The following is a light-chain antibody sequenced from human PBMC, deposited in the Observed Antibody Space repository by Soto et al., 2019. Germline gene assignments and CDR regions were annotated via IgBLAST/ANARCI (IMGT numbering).Light chain of an antibody. CDR2: GAS. V-gene: IGKV3-20*01. Sequence: EIVLTQSPGTLSLSPGERATLSCRASQTVSSSYLAWYQQKPGQAPRLLIYGASTRATGIPGRFSGSASGTDFPLTISRLEPEDFAVYYYQQYGPSPMYTFGQGTNLEIK. CDR1: QTVSSSY. CDR3: QQYGPSPMYT. J-gene: IGKJ2*01.